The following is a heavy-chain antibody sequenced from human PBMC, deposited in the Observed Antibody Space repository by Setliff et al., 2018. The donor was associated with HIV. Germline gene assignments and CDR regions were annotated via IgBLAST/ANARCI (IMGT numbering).Heavy chain of an antibody. D-gene: IGHD3-16*01. CDR1: GFTFNNYA. Sequence: RLSCAASGFTFNNYAIHWVRQAPGKGLEWVALISYDGTYKYYAESVKGRFTISRDNSRNTLYLQMNSLRTEDTAVYYCAKDWGSRLSYSFYYMDVWGKGTKVTVSS. CDR3: AKDWGSRLSYSFYYMDV. CDR2: ISYDGTYK. J-gene: IGHJ6*03. V-gene: IGHV3-30*04.